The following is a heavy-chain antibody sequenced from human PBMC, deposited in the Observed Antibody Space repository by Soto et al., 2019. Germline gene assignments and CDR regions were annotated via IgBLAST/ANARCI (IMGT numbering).Heavy chain of an antibody. CDR2: ISGSGGST. J-gene: IGHJ6*03. CDR3: AKDLVAAAGNGGYYYYYYMDV. Sequence: PGGSLRLSCAASGFTFSSYAMSWVRQAPGKGLEWVSAISGSGGSTYYADSVKGRFTISRDNSKNTLYLQMNSLRAEDTAVYYWAKDLVAAAGNGGYYYYYYMDVWGKGTTVTVSS. V-gene: IGHV3-23*01. D-gene: IGHD6-13*01. CDR1: GFTFSSYA.